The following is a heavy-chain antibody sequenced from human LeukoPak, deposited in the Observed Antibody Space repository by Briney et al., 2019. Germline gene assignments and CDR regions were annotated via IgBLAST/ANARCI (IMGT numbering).Heavy chain of an antibody. Sequence: PSETLSLTCTVSGGSISSYYWSWIRQPPGKGLEWIGEINHSGSTNYNPSLKSRVTISVDTSKNQFSLKLSSVTAADTAVYYCARYSVWSGYYVIDYWGQGTLVTVSS. CDR1: GGSISSYY. CDR3: ARYSVWSGYYVIDY. J-gene: IGHJ4*02. D-gene: IGHD3-3*01. CDR2: INHSGST. V-gene: IGHV4-34*01.